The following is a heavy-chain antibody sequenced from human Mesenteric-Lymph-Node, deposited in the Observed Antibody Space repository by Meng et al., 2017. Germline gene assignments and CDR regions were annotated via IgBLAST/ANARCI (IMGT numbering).Heavy chain of an antibody. V-gene: IGHV1-46*01. J-gene: IGHJ3*02. D-gene: IGHD1-26*01. CDR3: AAGRRGDSGTLDAFDI. CDR2: INPSGGST. Sequence: ASVKVSCKASGYTFTSYYMHWVRQAPGQGLEWMGIINPSGGSTSYAQKFQGRVTMTRDTSTSTVYMELSSLRSEDTAVYYCAAGRRGDSGTLDAFDIWGQGTMVTVSS. CDR1: GYTFTSYY.